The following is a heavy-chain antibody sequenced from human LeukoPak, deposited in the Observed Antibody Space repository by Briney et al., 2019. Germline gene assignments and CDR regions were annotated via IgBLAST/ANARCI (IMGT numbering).Heavy chain of an antibody. Sequence: PGGSLRLSCAASGFTFSDYYMSWIRQAPGKGLEWVSYISSSGSTIYYADSVKGRFTISGDNAKNSLYLQMNSLRAEDTAVYYCARDSTWGMTTVTKADYGMDVWGQGTTVTVSS. D-gene: IGHD4-17*01. V-gene: IGHV3-11*01. CDR1: GFTFSDYY. CDR2: ISSSGSTI. CDR3: ARDSTWGMTTVTKADYGMDV. J-gene: IGHJ6*02.